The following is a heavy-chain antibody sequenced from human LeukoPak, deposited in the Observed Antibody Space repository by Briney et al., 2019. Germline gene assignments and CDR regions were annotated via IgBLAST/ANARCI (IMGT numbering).Heavy chain of an antibody. V-gene: IGHV3-23*01. CDR1: EFTFNNYA. CDR3: AKGSRDSRPYYFDF. J-gene: IGHJ4*02. CDR2: ITGSGGDT. D-gene: IGHD3-10*01. Sequence: GGSLRPSCAASEFTFNNYAMSWVRQAPGKGLEWVSAITGSGGDTYHADSVKGRFTISRDNSKNTLYLQMNSLRGEDMAVYYCAKGSRDSRPYYFDFWGQGTLVTVSS.